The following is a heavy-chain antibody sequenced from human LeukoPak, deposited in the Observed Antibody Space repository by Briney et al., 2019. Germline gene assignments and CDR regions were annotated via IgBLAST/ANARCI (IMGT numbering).Heavy chain of an antibody. CDR1: GFTFSTYT. Sequence: GGSLRLSCTASGFTFSTYTMSWVRQAPGEGLKWVSGILVNGGTYYADSLKGRFTISRDNSKNTLYLQMNSLRADDTAVYYCAKDRIYADGLWDFDYWGQGTLVTVSS. CDR3: AKDRIYADGLWDFDY. V-gene: IGHV3-23*01. CDR2: ILVNGGT. D-gene: IGHD3-10*01. J-gene: IGHJ4*02.